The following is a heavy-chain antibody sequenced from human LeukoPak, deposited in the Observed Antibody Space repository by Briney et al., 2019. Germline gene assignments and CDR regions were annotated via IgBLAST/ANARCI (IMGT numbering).Heavy chain of an antibody. CDR2: IYPGDSDT. CDR3: ARWAGVYYDSSGYYFDY. D-gene: IGHD3-22*01. CDR1: GYSFTSYW. V-gene: IGHV5-51*01. Sequence: GESLKISCKGSGYSFTSYWIGWVRQMPGKGLEWMGIIYPGDSDTRYSPSFQGQVTISADKSISTAYLQWSSLKASDTAMYYCARWAGVYYDSSGYYFDYWGQGTLVTVSS. J-gene: IGHJ4*02.